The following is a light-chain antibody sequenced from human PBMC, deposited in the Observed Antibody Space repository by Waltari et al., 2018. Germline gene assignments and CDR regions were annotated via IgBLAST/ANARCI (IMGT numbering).Light chain of an antibody. Sequence: DIVMTQTPLSLSVTPGQPSSISCKSSQSLLHSNGKTYLYWYLHKPGQPHKPLMYEVSNRFSGVPDRFSGSGSGTDFTLKISRVGAEDVGVYYCMQSMLLRTCGQGTKVEIK. CDR1: QSLLHSNGKTY. J-gene: IGKJ1*01. V-gene: IGKV2D-29*01. CDR3: MQSMLLRT. CDR2: EVS.